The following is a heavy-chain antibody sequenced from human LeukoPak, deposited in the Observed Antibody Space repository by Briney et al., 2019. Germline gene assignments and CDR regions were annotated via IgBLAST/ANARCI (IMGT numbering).Heavy chain of an antibody. D-gene: IGHD3-3*01. CDR2: INTEGTST. J-gene: IGHJ6*03. CDR1: GFTFRSYW. Sequence: GGSLRLSCAASGFTFRSYWTHWVRQAPGKGLVWFSRINTEGTSTTYADFVKGRFTISRDNAKNTLYLQMNSLRAEDTAVYYCARDYDRYYMDVWGKGTTVTVSS. CDR3: ARDYDRYYMDV. V-gene: IGHV3-74*01.